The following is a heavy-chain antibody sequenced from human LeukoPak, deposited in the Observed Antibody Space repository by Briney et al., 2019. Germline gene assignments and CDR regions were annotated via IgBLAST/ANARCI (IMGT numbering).Heavy chain of an antibody. Sequence: GGSLRLSCAASGFTFSSYGMHWVRQAPGKGLEWVAVISYDGSNKYYADSVKGRFTISRDNSKNTLYLQMNSLRAEDTAVYYCAKGLPLLYYYDSSGLTDAFDIWGKGTTVTVSS. D-gene: IGHD3-22*01. CDR1: GFTFSSYG. CDR2: ISYDGSNK. J-gene: IGHJ3*02. CDR3: AKGLPLLYYYDSSGLTDAFDI. V-gene: IGHV3-30*18.